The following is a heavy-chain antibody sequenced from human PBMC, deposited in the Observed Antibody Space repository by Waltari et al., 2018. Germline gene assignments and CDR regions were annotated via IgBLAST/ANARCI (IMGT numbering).Heavy chain of an antibody. J-gene: IGHJ2*01. CDR3: ASLNWYFDL. Sequence: EVQLVESGGGLVQPGGSLRLSCAASGFTFTNYNMNWVCQAPGKGLDWVSNISTSSSTIYYADSGKGRFTISRDNAKNSLYMQMNSLRAEDTAVYYCASLNWYFDLWGRGTLVTVSS. CDR1: GFTFTNYN. V-gene: IGHV3-48*01. CDR2: ISTSSSTI.